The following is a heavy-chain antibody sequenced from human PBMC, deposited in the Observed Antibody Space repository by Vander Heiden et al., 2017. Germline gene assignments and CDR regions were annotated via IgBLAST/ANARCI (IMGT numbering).Heavy chain of an antibody. CDR3: ARRVRDGYNWEAFDI. CDR1: GDRCTSYW. V-gene: IGHV5-51*01. CDR2: IYPGDSDT. J-gene: IGHJ3*02. D-gene: IGHD1-1*01. Sequence: EVQRVQSGAEVKKHGESLKTSWRGSGDRCTSYWIGWVRQMPGKGLEWMGIIYPGDSDTRYSPSFQGQVTISADKSISTAYLQWSSLKASDTAMYYCARRVRDGYNWEAFDIWGQGTMVTVSS.